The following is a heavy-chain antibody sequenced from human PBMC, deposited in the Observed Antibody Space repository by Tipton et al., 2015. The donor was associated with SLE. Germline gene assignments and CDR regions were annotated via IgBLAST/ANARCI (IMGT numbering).Heavy chain of an antibody. CDR3: ARGFWSGYNRGLDY. J-gene: IGHJ4*02. CDR1: GFTFSIYW. Sequence: SLRLSCAASGFTFSIYWMSWVRQAPGKGLEWVANIQQDGFEKYYVDSVKGRFTISRDSAKNSLFLQMNSLRAEDTAVYYCARGFWSGYNRGLDYWGRGTLVTVSS. V-gene: IGHV3-7*01. D-gene: IGHD3-3*01. CDR2: IQQDGFEK.